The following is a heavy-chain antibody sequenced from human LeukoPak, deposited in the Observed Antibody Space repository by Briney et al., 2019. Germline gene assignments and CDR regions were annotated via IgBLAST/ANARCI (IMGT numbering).Heavy chain of an antibody. CDR1: GFTLSNYD. J-gene: IGHJ5*02. V-gene: IGHV3-21*01. Sequence: GGSLRLSCAASGFTLSNYDMNWVRQAPGKGLEWVSSISTSSRYIYYKDSVRGRFTISRDDAKNSLYLEMNSLKAEDTAVYYCARADCSSSTCYLRRSWFDPWGQGTLVTVSS. D-gene: IGHD2-2*01. CDR2: ISTSSRYI. CDR3: ARADCSSSTCYLRRSWFDP.